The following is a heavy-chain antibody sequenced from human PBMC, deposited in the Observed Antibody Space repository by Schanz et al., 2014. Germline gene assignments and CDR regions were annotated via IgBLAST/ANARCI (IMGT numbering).Heavy chain of an antibody. CDR2: ISSSGSYI. D-gene: IGHD3-9*01. CDR3: AKQSHYDMLTVTRN. CDR1: EFTFSSYK. V-gene: IGHV3-21*04. Sequence: EVQLVESGGGLVKPGGPLRLSCEASEFTFSSYKMNWVRQAPGKGLEWVSAISSSGSYIHYADSVKGRFTISRDNAKNTLYLQMNSLRAEDTAVYYCAKQSHYDMLTVTRNWGQGTLVTVSS. J-gene: IGHJ4*02.